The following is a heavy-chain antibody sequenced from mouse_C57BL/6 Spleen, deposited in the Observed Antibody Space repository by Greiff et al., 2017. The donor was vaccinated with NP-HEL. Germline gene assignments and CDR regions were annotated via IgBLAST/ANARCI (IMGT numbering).Heavy chain of an antibody. CDR2: ISSGGSYT. Sequence: EVKLVESGGDLVKPGGSLKLSCAASGFTFSSYGMSWVRQTPDKRLEWVATISSGGSYTYYPDSVKGRFTISRDNAKNTLYLQMSSLKSEDTAMYYCARHRVLYYFDYWGQGTTLTVSS. CDR3: ARHRVLYYFDY. V-gene: IGHV5-6*02. J-gene: IGHJ2*01. CDR1: GFTFSSYG. D-gene: IGHD2-14*01.